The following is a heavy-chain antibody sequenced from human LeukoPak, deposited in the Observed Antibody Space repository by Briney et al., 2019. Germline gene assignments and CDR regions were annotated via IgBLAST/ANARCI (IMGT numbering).Heavy chain of an antibody. Sequence: SGGSLSLSCAASGFTFSSYSMNWVRQPPGKGLEWVSSISSSSSFISYADSVKGRFAIARDNAKDALYVQMSSLRAEDRAVYYCARDHMVRGEIDYWGRGSLVAVSS. CDR1: GFTFSSYS. CDR3: ARDHMVRGEIDY. J-gene: IGHJ4*02. CDR2: ISSSSSFI. V-gene: IGHV3-21*01. D-gene: IGHD3-10*01.